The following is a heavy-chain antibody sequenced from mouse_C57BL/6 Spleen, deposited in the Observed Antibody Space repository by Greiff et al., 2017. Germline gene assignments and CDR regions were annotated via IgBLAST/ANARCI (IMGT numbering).Heavy chain of an antibody. CDR3: ARGANFYFDY. CDR1: GFTFSDYG. D-gene: IGHD3-1*01. CDR2: ISSGSSTI. V-gene: IGHV5-17*01. Sequence: VQLQQSGGGLVKPGGSLKLSCAASGFTFSDYGMHWVRQAPEKGLEWVAYISSGSSTIYYADTVKGRFTISRDNAKNTLFLQMTSLRSEDTAMYYCARGANFYFDYWGQGTTLTVSS. J-gene: IGHJ2*01.